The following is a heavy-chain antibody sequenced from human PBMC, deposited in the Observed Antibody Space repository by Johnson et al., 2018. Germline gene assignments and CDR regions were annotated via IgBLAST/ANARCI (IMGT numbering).Heavy chain of an antibody. CDR1: GYSFTSYW. V-gene: IGHV5-51*01. J-gene: IGHJ6*02. Sequence: VQLVQSGAEVKKPGESLKISCKGSGYSFTSYWIGWVRQMPGKGLEWMGIIYPGDSDTRYSPSFQGQVTISADKSITTADLQWSSLKASDTAREYCARHGNSSLVRGSYYYYGMDVGGQGTTVTVSS. CDR3: ARHGNSSLVRGSYYYYGMDV. CDR2: IYPGDSDT. D-gene: IGHD6-13*01.